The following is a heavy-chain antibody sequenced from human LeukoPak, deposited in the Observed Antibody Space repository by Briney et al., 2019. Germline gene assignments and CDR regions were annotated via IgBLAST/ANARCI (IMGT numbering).Heavy chain of an antibody. CDR2: ISGSGGST. V-gene: IGHV3-23*01. CDR3: AKDQWPFSYDILTGANAFDI. CDR1: GFTFSSYA. Sequence: PGGSLRLSCAASGFTFSSYAMSWVRQAPGKWLEWVSAISGSGGSTYYADSVKGRFTISRDNSKNTLYLQMNSLRAEDTAVYYCAKDQWPFSYDILTGANAFDIWGQGTMVTVSS. J-gene: IGHJ3*02. D-gene: IGHD3-9*01.